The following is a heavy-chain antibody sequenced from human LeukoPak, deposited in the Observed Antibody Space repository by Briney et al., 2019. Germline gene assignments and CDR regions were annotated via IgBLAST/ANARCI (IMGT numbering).Heavy chain of an antibody. CDR3: AKDMDQPLLYYFDY. CDR1: GLIVGRNY. Sequence: GGSLRLSCAASGLIVGRNYMSWVRQAPGKGLEWVSGISWNSGSIGYADSVKGRFTISRDNAKNSLYLQMNSLRAEDTALYYCAKDMDQPLLYYFDYWGQGTLVTVSS. J-gene: IGHJ4*02. V-gene: IGHV3-9*01. CDR2: ISWNSGSI. D-gene: IGHD1-26*01.